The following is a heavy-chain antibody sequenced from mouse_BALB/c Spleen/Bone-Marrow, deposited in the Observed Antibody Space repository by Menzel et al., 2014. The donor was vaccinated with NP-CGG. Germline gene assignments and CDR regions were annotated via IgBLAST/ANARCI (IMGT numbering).Heavy chain of an antibody. V-gene: IGHV2-9*02. CDR3: ARKDYGSRGGYFDV. D-gene: IGHD1-1*01. CDR2: IWAGGST. CDR1: GFSLTNYG. J-gene: IGHJ1*01. Sequence: VKLQESGPGLVAPSQSLSITCTVSGFSLTNYGVHWVRQPPGKGLEWLGLIWAGGSTNYNSALMSRLSISKDNSKSQVFLKMNSLQTDDTAMYYCARKDYGSRGGYFDVWGAGTTVTVSS.